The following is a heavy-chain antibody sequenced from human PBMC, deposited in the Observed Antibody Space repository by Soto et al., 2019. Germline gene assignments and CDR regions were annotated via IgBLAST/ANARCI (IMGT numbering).Heavy chain of an antibody. CDR3: TRDASRDSSARGWFDP. J-gene: IGHJ5*02. D-gene: IGHD6-13*01. CDR1: GFTFRSFT. CDR2: ISSNSAYI. Sequence: GESRKISCAASGFTFRSFTMNWVRQAPGKGLEWVSTISSNSAYIYYTDALRGRFTISRDNAKNSLHLQMNSLRAEDTAVYYCTRDASRDSSARGWFDPWGPGTLVTVSS. V-gene: IGHV3-21*01.